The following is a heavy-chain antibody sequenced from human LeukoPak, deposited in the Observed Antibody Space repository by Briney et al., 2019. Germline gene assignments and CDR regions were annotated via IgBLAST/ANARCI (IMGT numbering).Heavy chain of an antibody. V-gene: IGHV3-49*04. CDR2: IRTKTYGVTT. CDR1: GFTFDDYT. J-gene: IGHJ4*02. Sequence: GRSLRLSCTASGFTFDDYTMSWVRQAPGKGLEWVGFIRTKTYGVTTEYAASVKGRFTISRDDSKSIAYLQMNSLETDGTAVYYCTRGQYYFDYWGQGTLVTVSS. CDR3: TRGQYYFDY. D-gene: IGHD6-19*01.